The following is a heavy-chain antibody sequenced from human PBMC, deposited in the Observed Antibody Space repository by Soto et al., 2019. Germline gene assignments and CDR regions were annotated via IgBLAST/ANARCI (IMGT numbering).Heavy chain of an antibody. CDR1: GGSISSGGYY. Sequence: SETLSLTCTVSGGSISSGGYYWSWIRQHPGKGLEWIGYIYYSGSTYYNPSLKSRVTISVDTSKNQFSLKLSSVTAADTAVYYCARVDYGDFLYLFDYWGQGTLVTVSS. D-gene: IGHD4-17*01. CDR2: IYYSGST. J-gene: IGHJ4*02. CDR3: ARVDYGDFLYLFDY. V-gene: IGHV4-31*03.